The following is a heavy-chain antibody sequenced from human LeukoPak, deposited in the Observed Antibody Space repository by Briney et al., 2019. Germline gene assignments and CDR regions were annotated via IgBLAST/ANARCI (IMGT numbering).Heavy chain of an antibody. Sequence: SETLSLTCTVSGGSISSYYWSWIRQPPGKGLEWIGHIYHSGSTNYNPSLKSRVTISVDTSKDQFSLKLSSVTAADTAVYYCARRPDYGDYWYFDLWGRGTLVTVSS. CDR3: ARRPDYGDYWYFDL. J-gene: IGHJ2*01. V-gene: IGHV4-59*08. CDR1: GGSISSYY. D-gene: IGHD4-17*01. CDR2: IYHSGST.